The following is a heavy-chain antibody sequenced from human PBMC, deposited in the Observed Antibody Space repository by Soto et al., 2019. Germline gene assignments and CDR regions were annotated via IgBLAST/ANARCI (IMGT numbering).Heavy chain of an antibody. D-gene: IGHD1-20*01. CDR1: GGSVSSGSYY. CDR2: IYYSGST. Sequence: SETLSLTCTVSGGSVSSGSYYWSWIRQPPGKGLEWIGYIYYSGSTNYNPSLKSRVTISVDTSKNQFSLKLSSVTAADTAVYYCARGKRQRIITGRPNWFDPWGQGTLVTVSS. V-gene: IGHV4-61*01. CDR3: ARGKRQRIITGRPNWFDP. J-gene: IGHJ5*02.